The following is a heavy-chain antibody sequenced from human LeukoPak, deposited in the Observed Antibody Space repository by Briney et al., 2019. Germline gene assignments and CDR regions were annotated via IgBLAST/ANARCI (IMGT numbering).Heavy chain of an antibody. CDR2: MNPYNGNT. J-gene: IGHJ4*02. Sequence: ASVKVSCKASGYTFKNYGINWVRQAPGQGLEWMGWMNPYNGNTIYAQSLQGRVTMTTDTSTSTAYLDLRSLTPDGTAVYYCAREKDAVAGIVDYWGQGTLVTVSS. CDR3: AREKDAVAGIVDY. V-gene: IGHV1-18*01. CDR1: GYTFKNYG. D-gene: IGHD6-19*01.